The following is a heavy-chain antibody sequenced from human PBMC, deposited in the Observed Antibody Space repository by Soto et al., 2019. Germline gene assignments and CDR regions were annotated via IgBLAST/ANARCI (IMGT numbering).Heavy chain of an antibody. CDR1: GFTFSSYA. CDR3: AKGRSSGWYAPKYFDY. V-gene: IGHV3-23*01. J-gene: IGHJ4*02. Sequence: GGSLRLSCAASGFTFSSYAMSWVRQAPGRGLEWVSAISGSGGSTYYADSVKGRFTISRDNSKNTLYLQMNSLRAEDTAVYYCAKGRSSGWYAPKYFDYWGQGTLVTVSS. D-gene: IGHD6-19*01. CDR2: ISGSGGST.